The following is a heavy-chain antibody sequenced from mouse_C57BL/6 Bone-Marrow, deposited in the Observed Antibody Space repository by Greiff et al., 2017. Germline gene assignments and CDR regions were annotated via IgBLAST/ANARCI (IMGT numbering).Heavy chain of an antibody. Sequence: VQLQQSGAELARPGASVKLSCKASGYTFTSYGISWVKQRTGQGLEWIGEIYPRSGNTYYNEKFKGKATLTADKSSSTASMELRSLTSEGSAVYYCARSPLLLYYFDYWGQGTTLTVSS. J-gene: IGHJ2*01. CDR3: ARSPLLLYYFDY. CDR2: IYPRSGNT. CDR1: GYTFTSYG. D-gene: IGHD2-12*01. V-gene: IGHV1-81*01.